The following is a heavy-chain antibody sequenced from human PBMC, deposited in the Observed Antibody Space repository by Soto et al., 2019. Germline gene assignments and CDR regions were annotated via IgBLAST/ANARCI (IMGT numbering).Heavy chain of an antibody. CDR1: GVSFRGYY. CDR2: IYYSGST. Sequence: PSETQSLTSAVYGVSFRGYYWSWIRQPPGKGLEWIGYIYYSGSTNYNPSLKSRVTISVDTSKNQFSLKLSSVTAADTAVYYCARVWGGAFDIWGQGTMVTVSS. J-gene: IGHJ3*02. D-gene: IGHD3-10*01. V-gene: IGHV4-59*01. CDR3: ARVWGGAFDI.